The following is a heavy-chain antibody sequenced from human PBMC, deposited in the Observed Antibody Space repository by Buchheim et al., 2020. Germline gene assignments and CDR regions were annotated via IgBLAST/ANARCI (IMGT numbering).Heavy chain of an antibody. V-gene: IGHV4-39*01. CDR3: ARPVDSSGPDALGPNDAFDI. J-gene: IGHJ3*02. D-gene: IGHD3-22*01. Sequence: QLQLQESGPGLVKPSETLSLTCTVSGGSISSSSYYWGWIRQPPGKGLEWIGSIYYSGSTYYNPSLKSRVTISVDTSQNQFSLKLSSVTAADTAVYYCARPVDSSGPDALGPNDAFDIWGQGT. CDR2: IYYSGST. CDR1: GGSISSSSYY.